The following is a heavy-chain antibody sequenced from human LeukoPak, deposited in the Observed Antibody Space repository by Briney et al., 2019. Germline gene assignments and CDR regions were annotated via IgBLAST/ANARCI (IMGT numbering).Heavy chain of an antibody. CDR1: GFTFSSYS. D-gene: IGHD3-16*01. Sequence: GGSLRLSCAASGFTFSSYSMNWVRQAPGKGPEWVSSISSRSSYIYYADSVKGRFTISRDNAKNSLYLQMNSLRAEDTAVYYCAREGVDRRGVYYYYMDVWGKGTTVTISS. CDR2: ISSRSSYI. J-gene: IGHJ6*03. CDR3: AREGVDRRGVYYYYMDV. V-gene: IGHV3-21*01.